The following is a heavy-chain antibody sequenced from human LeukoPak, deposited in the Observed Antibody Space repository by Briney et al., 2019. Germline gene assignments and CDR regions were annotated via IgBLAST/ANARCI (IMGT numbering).Heavy chain of an antibody. CDR1: GASVSSNNYY. V-gene: IGHV4-39*01. CDR2: IYDGGSA. J-gene: IGHJ4*02. CDR3: ARQLKLIPAATLDY. Sequence: PSETLSLTCTVSGASVSSNNYYWVWIRQPPGKELERIASIYDGGSAYYNPSLNSRVTISVDTSENHFSLKLRSVTAADTAIYFCARQLKLIPAATLDYWGQGTLVTVSS. D-gene: IGHD2-2*01.